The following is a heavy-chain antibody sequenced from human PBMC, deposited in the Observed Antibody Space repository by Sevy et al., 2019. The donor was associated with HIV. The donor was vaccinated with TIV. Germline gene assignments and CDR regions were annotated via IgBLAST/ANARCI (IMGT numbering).Heavy chain of an antibody. CDR3: GRLTTVPTSDLYGMDV. CDR1: GYMFTDYY. J-gene: IGHJ6*02. CDR2: INPNDGVT. D-gene: IGHD4-17*01. V-gene: IGHV1-2*02. Sequence: ASVKVSCKASGYMFTDYYIHWVRQAPGQGLEWMAWINPNDGVTNYAQRFQGEVTVTRDTSVSTAYMEMSRLGSDDTATYYCGRLTTVPTSDLYGMDVWGQGTSVTVSS.